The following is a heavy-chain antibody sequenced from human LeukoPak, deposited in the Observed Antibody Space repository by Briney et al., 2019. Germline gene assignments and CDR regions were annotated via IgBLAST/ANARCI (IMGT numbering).Heavy chain of an antibody. V-gene: IGHV3-23*01. CDR3: AKERRFYDFWSGSDY. Sequence: GGSLRLSCAASGFTFSSYAMSWVRQAPGKRLEWVSAISGSGGSTYYADSVKGRFTISRDNSKNTLYLQMNSLRAEDTAVYYCAKERRFYDFWSGSDYWGQGTLVTVSS. D-gene: IGHD3-3*01. CDR1: GFTFSSYA. CDR2: ISGSGGST. J-gene: IGHJ4*02.